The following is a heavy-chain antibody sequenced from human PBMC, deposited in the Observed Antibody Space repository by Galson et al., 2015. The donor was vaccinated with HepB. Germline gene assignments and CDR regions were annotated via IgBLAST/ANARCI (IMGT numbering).Heavy chain of an antibody. D-gene: IGHD6-13*01. J-gene: IGHJ4*02. Sequence: SLRLSCAASGFTFSSYGMHWVRQAPGKGLEWVAVIWYDGSNKYYADSVKGRFTISRDNSKNTLYLQMNSLRAEDTAVYYCARDFWFAAAPAGYFDYWGQGTLVTVSS. V-gene: IGHV3-33*01. CDR3: ARDFWFAAAPAGYFDY. CDR1: GFTFSSYG. CDR2: IWYDGSNK.